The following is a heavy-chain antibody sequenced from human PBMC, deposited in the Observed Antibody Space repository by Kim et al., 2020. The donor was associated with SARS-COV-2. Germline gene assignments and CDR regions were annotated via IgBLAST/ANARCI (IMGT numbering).Heavy chain of an antibody. CDR2: IIPIFGPA. Sequence: SVKVSCKASGGTFSSYAISWVRQAPGQGLEWMGGIIPIFGPANYAQKFQGRVTITADESTTTAYMELSSLRSEDTAVYYCARDSSPYCSSTSRYVPDYYYYAMDVWGQGTTVTVSS. CDR1: GGTFSSYA. CDR3: ARDSSPYCSSTSRYVPDYYYYAMDV. J-gene: IGHJ6*02. D-gene: IGHD2-2*01. V-gene: IGHV1-69*13.